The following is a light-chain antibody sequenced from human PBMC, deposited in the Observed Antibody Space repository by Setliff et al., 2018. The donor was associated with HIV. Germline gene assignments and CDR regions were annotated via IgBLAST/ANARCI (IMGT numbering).Light chain of an antibody. CDR3: SSYTSSSTPVV. V-gene: IGLV2-14*01. CDR2: AVS. J-gene: IGLJ2*01. CDR1: SSDVGGYNY. Sequence: QSVLTQSASVSGSPGQSITISCTGTSSDVGGYNYVSWYQQHPGKAPKLMIYAVSNRPSGVSNRFSGSKSGNTASLTISGLQAEDEADYYCSSYTSSSTPVVFGGGTKVTVL.